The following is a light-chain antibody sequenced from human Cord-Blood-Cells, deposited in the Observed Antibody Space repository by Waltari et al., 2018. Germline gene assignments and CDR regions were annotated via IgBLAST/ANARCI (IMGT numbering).Light chain of an antibody. CDR2: KDS. Sequence: SYELTQPPSVSVSTGQTARLTCSGDALPTQYANWYQQKPGQAPVLVIFKDSERPSGIPERFSGSSSGTTVTLTISGVQAEDEADYYCQSADSSGTWVFGGGTKLTVL. CDR1: ALPTQY. V-gene: IGLV3-25*03. J-gene: IGLJ3*02. CDR3: QSADSSGTWV.